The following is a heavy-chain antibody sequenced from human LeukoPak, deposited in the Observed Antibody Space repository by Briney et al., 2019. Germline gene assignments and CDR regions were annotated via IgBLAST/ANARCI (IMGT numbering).Heavy chain of an antibody. CDR1: GGSISSYY. J-gene: IGHJ4*02. CDR2: IYYSGST. D-gene: IGHD4-17*01. V-gene: IGHV4-59*01. Sequence: PSETLSLTCTVSGGSISSYYWSWIRQPPGKGLEWIGYIYYSGSTNYNPSLKSRVTISADTSKNQFSLKLSSVTAADTAVYYCARVYGDYAYFDYWGQGTLVTVSS. CDR3: ARVYGDYAYFDY.